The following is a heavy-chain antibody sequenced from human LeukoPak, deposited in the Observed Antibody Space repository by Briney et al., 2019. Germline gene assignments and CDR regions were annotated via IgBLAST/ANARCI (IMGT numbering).Heavy chain of an antibody. CDR2: IYYSGTP. CDR3: ARDFSSSSTVYYYYYMDV. CDR1: GGSFSGYY. J-gene: IGHJ6*03. Sequence: PSETLSLTCAVYGGSFSGYYWSWIRQPPGKGLEWIGTIYYSGTPYYNPSLKSRVTISLDTSKNQFSLKLSSVTAADTAIYYCARDFSSSSTVYYYYYMDVWGKGTTVTVSS. D-gene: IGHD6-6*01. V-gene: IGHV4-34*01.